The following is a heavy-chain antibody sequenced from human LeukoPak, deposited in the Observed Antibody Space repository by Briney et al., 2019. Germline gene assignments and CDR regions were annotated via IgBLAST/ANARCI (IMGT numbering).Heavy chain of an antibody. CDR2: IYYSGGT. Sequence: SETLSLTCTVSGGSISSYYWSWIRPPPGKGLEWIGYIYYSGGTNYNPSLKSRVTISVDTSKNQFSLKLSSVTAADTAVYYCARYDILTGHPLGYWGQGTLVTVSS. CDR1: GGSISSYY. V-gene: IGHV4-59*08. J-gene: IGHJ4*02. CDR3: ARYDILTGHPLGY. D-gene: IGHD3-9*01.